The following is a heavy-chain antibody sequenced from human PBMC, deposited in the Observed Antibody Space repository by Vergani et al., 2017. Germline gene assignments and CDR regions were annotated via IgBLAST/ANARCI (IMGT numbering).Heavy chain of an antibody. CDR1: GFVFNSYG. CDR2: VSYDGTHQ. Sequence: QVQLVESGGGVVQPGGSLRLSCAASGFVFNSYGMHWVRQAPGKGLEWVAVVSYDGTHQVYSDSVKGRFIISRDASSDILHLQMNSLRPDDTAVYYCARDLIENDTYGRSGYWGPGTLVTVSS. D-gene: IGHD6-25*01. CDR3: ARDLIENDTYGRSGY. V-gene: IGHV3-30*03. J-gene: IGHJ1*01.